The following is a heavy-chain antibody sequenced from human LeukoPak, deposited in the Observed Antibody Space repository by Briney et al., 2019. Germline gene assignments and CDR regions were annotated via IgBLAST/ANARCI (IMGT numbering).Heavy chain of an antibody. D-gene: IGHD6-19*01. V-gene: IGHV4-34*01. CDR2: INHSGST. CDR1: GGSFSGYY. J-gene: IGHJ4*02. CDR3: ARGQALYSSGWSRDY. Sequence: PSETLSLXCAVYGGSFSGYYWSWIRQPPGKGLEWIGEINHSGSTNYNPSLKSRVTISVDTSKNQFSLKLSSVTAADTAVYYCARGQALYSSGWSRDYWGQGTLVTVSS.